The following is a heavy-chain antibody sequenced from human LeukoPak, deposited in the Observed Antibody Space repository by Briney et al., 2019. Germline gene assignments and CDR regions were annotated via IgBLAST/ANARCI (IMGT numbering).Heavy chain of an antibody. Sequence: ASVKVSCKASGYTFTSYGISWVRQAPGQGLEWMGWISAYNGNTNYAQKLQGRVTMTTDTSTSTAYMELRSLRSDDTAVYYCARDPWRYYDSSGYYYGAWGQGTLVTVSS. CDR2: ISAYNGNT. CDR1: GYTFTSYG. D-gene: IGHD3-22*01. CDR3: ARDPWRYYDSSGYYYGA. V-gene: IGHV1-18*01. J-gene: IGHJ4*02.